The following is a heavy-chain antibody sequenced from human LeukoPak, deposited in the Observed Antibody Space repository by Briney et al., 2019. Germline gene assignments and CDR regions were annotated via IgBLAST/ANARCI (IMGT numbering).Heavy chain of an antibody. D-gene: IGHD2-15*01. CDR2: ISRSGGTT. CDR1: GFTFSSYD. J-gene: IGHJ6*03. Sequence: GGSLRLSCAASGFTFSSYDMTWVRQTPGKGLEWVALISRSGGTTYYADSTKGRFTISRDNSKNTLYMQINSLRGEDTAEYYCAKRGGTESFYYYYYMDVWGKGTTVTVSS. CDR3: AKRGGTESFYYYYYMDV. V-gene: IGHV3-23*01.